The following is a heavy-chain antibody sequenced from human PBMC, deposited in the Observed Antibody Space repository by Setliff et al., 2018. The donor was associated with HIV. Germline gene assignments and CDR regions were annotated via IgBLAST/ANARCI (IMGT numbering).Heavy chain of an antibody. CDR3: ARQQSSSWYPDYFDY. J-gene: IGHJ4*02. CDR1: GYSFTSYW. D-gene: IGHD6-13*01. V-gene: IGHV5-51*01. CDR2: IYPGDSDT. Sequence: GESLKISCKGSGYSFTSYWIGWVRQMPGKDLEWMGIIYPGDSDTRYSPSFQGQVTISADKSISTAYLQWSSLKASDTAMYYCARQQSSSWYPDYFDYWGQGTLVTVSS.